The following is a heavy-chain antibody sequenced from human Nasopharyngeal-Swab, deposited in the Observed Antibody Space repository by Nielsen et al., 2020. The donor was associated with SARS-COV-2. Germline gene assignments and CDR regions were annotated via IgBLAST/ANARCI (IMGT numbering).Heavy chain of an antibody. CDR2: ISYDGSNK. Sequence: GGALKLSCAASGFTFRSYAMHWVRQAPGKGLEWVAVISYDGSNKYYADSVKGRFTISRDNAKNTLYLQMNSLRAEDTAVYYCARGGLLWDAFDIWGQGTMVTVSS. CDR1: GFTFRSYA. J-gene: IGHJ3*02. D-gene: IGHD1-26*01. V-gene: IGHV3-30*04. CDR3: ARGGLLWDAFDI.